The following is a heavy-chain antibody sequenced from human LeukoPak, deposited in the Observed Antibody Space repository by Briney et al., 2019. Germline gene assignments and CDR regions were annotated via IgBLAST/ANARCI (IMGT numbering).Heavy chain of an antibody. J-gene: IGHJ3*02. CDR2: INHSGST. CDR3: ARDRLAGLYSGYAQRHAFDI. CDR1: GGSFSGYY. Sequence: SETLSLTCAVYGGSFSGYYWSWIRQPPGKGLEWIGEINHSGSTNYNPSLMSRVTISVDTSKNQFSLKLSSVTAADTAVYYCARDRLAGLYSGYAQRHAFDIWGQGTMVTVSS. D-gene: IGHD5-12*01. V-gene: IGHV4-34*01.